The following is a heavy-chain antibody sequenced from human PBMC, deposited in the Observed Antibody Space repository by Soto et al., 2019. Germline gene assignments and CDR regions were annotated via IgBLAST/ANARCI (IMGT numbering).Heavy chain of an antibody. V-gene: IGHV3-30-3*01. Sequence: PGGSLRLSCAASGFTFSSYAMHWVRQAPGKGLEWVAVISYDGSNKYYADSVKGRFTISRDNSKNTLYLQMNSLRAEDTAVYYCARSPYYDFWSGYSWIFDYWGQGTLVTVS. CDR2: ISYDGSNK. D-gene: IGHD3-3*01. J-gene: IGHJ4*02. CDR3: ARSPYYDFWSGYSWIFDY. CDR1: GFTFSSYA.